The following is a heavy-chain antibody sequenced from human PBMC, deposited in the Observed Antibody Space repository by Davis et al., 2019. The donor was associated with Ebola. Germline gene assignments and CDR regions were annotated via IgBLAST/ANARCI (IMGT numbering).Heavy chain of an antibody. D-gene: IGHD5-24*01. CDR3: ARDGYNSVLGFGGIGY. Sequence: GESLKISCAASGFTFSSYWMNWVRQAPGKGLEWVANINQDGSEKYYVDSVKGRFTISRDNAKNSLYLQMNSLRAEDTAVYYCARDGYNSVLGFGGIGYWGQGTLVTVSS. V-gene: IGHV3-7*01. J-gene: IGHJ4*02. CDR2: INQDGSEK. CDR1: GFTFSSYW.